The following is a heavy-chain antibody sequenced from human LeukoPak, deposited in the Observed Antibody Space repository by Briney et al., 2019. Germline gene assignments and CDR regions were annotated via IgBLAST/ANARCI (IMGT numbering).Heavy chain of an antibody. J-gene: IGHJ3*02. D-gene: IGHD3-22*01. V-gene: IGHV3-23*01. CDR3: ARDLRITMIVVARGAFDI. Sequence: GGSLRLSCAASGFTFSNYVMSWVRQAPGKGLEWVSVIGPGGGSTIYADSVKGRFTISRDNAKNSLYLQMNSLRAEDTAVYYCARDLRITMIVVARGAFDIWGQGTMVTVSS. CDR1: GFTFSNYV. CDR2: IGPGGGST.